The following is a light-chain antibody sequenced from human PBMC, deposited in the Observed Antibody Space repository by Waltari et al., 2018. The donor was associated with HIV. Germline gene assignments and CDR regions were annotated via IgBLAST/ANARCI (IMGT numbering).Light chain of an antibody. CDR3: LQTYNTPLT. CDR1: QSVSSSY. V-gene: IGKV3-20*01. Sequence: EIVLTQSPGTLSLSPGERATLSCRASQSVSSSYLAWYQQKPGQAPRLLIYGGSNRATGIPDRFRGSGSGADFTLTITRLEPEDFATYYCLQTYNTPLTFGPGTKVDVK. J-gene: IGKJ3*01. CDR2: GGS.